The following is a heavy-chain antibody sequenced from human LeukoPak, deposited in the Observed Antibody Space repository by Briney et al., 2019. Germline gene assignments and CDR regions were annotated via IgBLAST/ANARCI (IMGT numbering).Heavy chain of an antibody. CDR3: ARDRGNVWPYFFDY. CDR1: GVSISSGGQY. CDR2: IFYKDST. D-gene: IGHD3-10*01. V-gene: IGHV4-31*03. J-gene: IGHJ4*02. Sequence: SETLSLTCTVSGVSISSGGQYWSWIRQSPGKGLEWIGYIFYKDSTNYNPSLKSRATISVDTSKNQFSLNLTSLTAADTAVYYCARDRGNVWPYFFDYWGRGTLVTVSS.